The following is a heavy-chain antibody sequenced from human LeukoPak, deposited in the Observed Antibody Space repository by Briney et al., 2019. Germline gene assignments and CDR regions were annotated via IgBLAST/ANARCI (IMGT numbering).Heavy chain of an antibody. Sequence: GGSLRLSCEGSGFSFSSYWMTWVRQLPGKGPEWVANMRQDESERYFADSVKGRFTISRDNAKNSLYLQMNSLRAEDTAVYYCARDPQTYYYDSSGYYYDYWGQATLVTVSS. V-gene: IGHV3-7*01. J-gene: IGHJ4*02. CDR1: GFSFSSYW. D-gene: IGHD3-22*01. CDR3: ARDPQTYYYDSSGYYYDY. CDR2: MRQDESER.